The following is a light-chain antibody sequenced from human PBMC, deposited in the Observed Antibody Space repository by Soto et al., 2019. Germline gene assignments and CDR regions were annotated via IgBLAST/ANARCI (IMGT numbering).Light chain of an antibody. V-gene: IGLV1-51*01. J-gene: IGLJ1*01. CDR1: SSNIGGNS. CDR3: GSWDSSLSAYG. CDR2: DDN. Sequence: QSVLTQPPSVSAAPGQKVTISCSGSSSNIGGNSVSWYQQLPGTAPKLLIYDDNKRPSGIPDRFSGSKSGTSATLGITGFQTGDEADYYCGSWDSSLSAYGCXTGTRLAVL.